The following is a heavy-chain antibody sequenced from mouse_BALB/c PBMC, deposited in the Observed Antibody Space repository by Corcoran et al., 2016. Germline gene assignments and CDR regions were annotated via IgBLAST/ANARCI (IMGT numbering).Heavy chain of an antibody. J-gene: IGHJ2*01. CDR2: INPYNDGT. V-gene: IGHV1S136*01. D-gene: IGHD1-1*02. Sequence: EVQLQQSGPELVKPGASVKMSCKASGYTFTSYVMHWVKQKPGQGLEWIGYINPYNDGTKYNEKFKGKATLTSDKSSSTAYMELSSLTSEYSAVYYCARTSWSYYFDYWGQGTTLTVSS. CDR1: GYTFTSYV. CDR3: ARTSWSYYFDY.